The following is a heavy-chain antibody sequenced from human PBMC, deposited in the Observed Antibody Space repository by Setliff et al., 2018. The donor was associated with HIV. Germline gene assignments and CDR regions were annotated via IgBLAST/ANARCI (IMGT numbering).Heavy chain of an antibody. Sequence: SETLSLTCTVSGGSISSSSYYWGWIRQPPGKGLEWIGSIYYSGSTNYNPSLKSRVTISVDSSKDQFSLKLTSVTAADTAVYYCARGSSSIFGVLVLLPHSYYYMDVWGKGTTVTVSS. J-gene: IGHJ6*03. CDR1: GGSISSSSYY. CDR2: IYYSGST. V-gene: IGHV4-39*07. CDR3: ARGSSSIFGVLVLLPHSYYYMDV. D-gene: IGHD3-3*01.